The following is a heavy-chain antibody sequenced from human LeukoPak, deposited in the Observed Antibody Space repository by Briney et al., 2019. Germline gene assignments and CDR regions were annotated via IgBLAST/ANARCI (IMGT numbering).Heavy chain of an antibody. V-gene: IGHV4-39*02. D-gene: IGHD6-19*01. Sequence: SETLSLTCTVSGGSISSSSYYWGWIRQPPGKGLEWIGSIYYSGSTYYNPSLKSRVTISVDTSKNQFSLKLSSVTAADTAVYYCAREIAVAGTVWFDPWGQGSLVTVSS. CDR2: IYYSGST. CDR3: AREIAVAGTVWFDP. CDR1: GGSISSSSYY. J-gene: IGHJ5*02.